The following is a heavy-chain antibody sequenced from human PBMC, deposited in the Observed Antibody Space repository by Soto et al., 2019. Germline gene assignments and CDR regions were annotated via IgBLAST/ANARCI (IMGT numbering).Heavy chain of an antibody. J-gene: IGHJ5*02. Sequence: PSETLSLTCTVSGDSISSYYSTWIRQPPGKGLEWIGYIYYSGSTNYNPSLKSRVTISVDTSKNQFSLKLTSVTAADTAVYYCARGVATIGPWGQGTLVTVSS. CDR2: IYYSGST. V-gene: IGHV4-59*01. CDR1: GDSISSYY. D-gene: IGHD5-12*01. CDR3: ARGVATIGP.